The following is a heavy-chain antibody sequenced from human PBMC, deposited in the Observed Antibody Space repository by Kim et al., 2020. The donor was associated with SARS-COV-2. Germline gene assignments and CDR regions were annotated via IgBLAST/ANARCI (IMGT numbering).Heavy chain of an antibody. Sequence: SVKVSCKASGGTFSSYAISWVRQAPGQGLEWMGGIIPIFGTANYAQKFQGRVRITADESTSTAYMELSSLRSEDTAVYYCARERVVVVAATSYYYGMDVWGQGTKVTVSS. CDR2: IIPIFGTA. V-gene: IGHV1-69*13. CDR1: GGTFSSYA. J-gene: IGHJ6*02. CDR3: ARERVVVVAATSYYYGMDV. D-gene: IGHD2-15*01.